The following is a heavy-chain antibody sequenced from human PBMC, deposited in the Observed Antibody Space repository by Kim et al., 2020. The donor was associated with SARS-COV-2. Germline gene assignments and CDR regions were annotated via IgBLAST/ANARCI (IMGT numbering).Heavy chain of an antibody. V-gene: IGHV3-48*03. CDR3: AGWLGGVPYYFDY. D-gene: IGHD3-22*01. Sequence: GGSLRLSCAASGFTFSSYEMNWVRQAPGKGLEWVSYISSSGSTIYYADSVKGRFTISRDNAKNSLYLQMNSLRAEDTAVYYCAGWLGGVPYYFDYWGQGTLVTVSS. CDR2: ISSSGSTI. J-gene: IGHJ4*02. CDR1: GFTFSSYE.